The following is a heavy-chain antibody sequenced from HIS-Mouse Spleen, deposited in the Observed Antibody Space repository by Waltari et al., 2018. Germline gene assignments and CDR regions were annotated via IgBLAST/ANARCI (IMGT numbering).Heavy chain of an antibody. CDR1: GGSISSSSYY. CDR2: IYYSGST. J-gene: IGHJ2*01. V-gene: IGHV4-39*07. CDR3: AREIPYSSSWYDWYFDL. Sequence: QLQLQESGPGLVKPSETLSLTCTVSGGSISSSSYYWGWIRQPPGTGREWIGSIYYSGSTSYNPSLKSPVTISVETSKNQFSLKLSSVTAAATAVYYWAREIPYSSSWYDWYFDLWGRGTLVTVSS. D-gene: IGHD6-13*01.